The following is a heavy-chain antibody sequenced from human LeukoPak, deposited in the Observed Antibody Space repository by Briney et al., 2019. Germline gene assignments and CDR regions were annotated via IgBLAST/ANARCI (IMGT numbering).Heavy chain of an antibody. J-gene: IGHJ5*02. CDR3: ARGLVYYDSSGFKSP. V-gene: IGHV4-34*01. CDR2: INHSGST. D-gene: IGHD3-22*01. Sequence: PSETLSLTCAVYGGSFSGYYWSWIRQPPGKGLEWIGEINHSGSTNYNPSLKSRVTISVDTSKNQFSLKLSSVTAADTAVYYCARGLVYYDSSGFKSPWGQGTLVTVSS. CDR1: GGSFSGYY.